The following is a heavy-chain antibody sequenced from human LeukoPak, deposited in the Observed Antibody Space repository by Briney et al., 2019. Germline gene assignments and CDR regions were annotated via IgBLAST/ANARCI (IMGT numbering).Heavy chain of an antibody. CDR2: IYSGGST. Sequence: GGSLRLSCVASGFTVSSNYMSWVRQAPGKGLEWVSVIYSGGSTYYADSVKGRFTISRDNPKNTLYLQMNSLRAEDTAVYYCASGSGSYRTPYYYMDVWGTGTTVTVSS. J-gene: IGHJ6*03. CDR1: GFTVSSNY. V-gene: IGHV3-53*01. CDR3: ASGSGSYRTPYYYMDV. D-gene: IGHD3-10*01.